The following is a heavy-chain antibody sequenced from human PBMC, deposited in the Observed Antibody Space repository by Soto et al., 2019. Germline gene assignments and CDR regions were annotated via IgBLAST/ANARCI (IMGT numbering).Heavy chain of an antibody. CDR1: GGSFSGYY. Sequence: QVQLQQWGAGLLKPSETLSLTCAVYGGSFSGYYWSWIRQPPGKGLEWIGEINHSGSTNYNPSLKSRVTISVDTSKNQFSLKLSSVTAADTAVYYCARGPLSTYRQERDRKFDPWGQGTLVTVSS. CDR2: INHSGST. V-gene: IGHV4-34*01. CDR3: ARGPLSTYRQERDRKFDP. J-gene: IGHJ5*02. D-gene: IGHD1-26*01.